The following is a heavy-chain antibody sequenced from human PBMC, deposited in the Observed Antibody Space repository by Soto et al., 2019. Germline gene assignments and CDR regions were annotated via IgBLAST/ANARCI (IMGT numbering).Heavy chain of an antibody. Sequence: PSETLSLTCTVSGGSISSSSYYWGWIRQPPGKGLEWIGSIYYSGSTYYNPSLKSRVTISVDTSKNQFSLKLSSVTAADTAVYNCATGRRYGGFDPWGQGTLVTVSS. V-gene: IGHV4-39*01. D-gene: IGHD3-16*01. CDR2: IYYSGST. J-gene: IGHJ5*02. CDR1: GGSISSSSYY. CDR3: ATGRRYGGFDP.